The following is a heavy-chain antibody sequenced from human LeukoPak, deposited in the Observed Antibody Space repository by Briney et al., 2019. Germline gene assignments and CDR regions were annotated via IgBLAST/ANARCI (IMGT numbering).Heavy chain of an antibody. CDR3: ARDHLEWEPTRFQH. Sequence: GASVKVSCKASGYTFTSYYMHWVRQAPGQGLEWMGIINPSGGSTSYAQKFQGRVTMTTDTSTSTAYMELRSLRSDDTAVYYCARDHLEWEPTRFQHWGQGTLVTVSS. V-gene: IGHV1-46*01. D-gene: IGHD1-26*01. CDR2: INPSGGST. CDR1: GYTFTSYY. J-gene: IGHJ1*01.